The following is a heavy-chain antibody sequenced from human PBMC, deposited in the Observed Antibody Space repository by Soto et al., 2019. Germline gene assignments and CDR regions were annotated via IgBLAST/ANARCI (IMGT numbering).Heavy chain of an antibody. V-gene: IGHV3-11*01. CDR3: ASGGYNNWFDS. J-gene: IGHJ5*01. D-gene: IGHD3-16*01. Sequence: QVQLVESGGGLVKPGGSLRLSCAASGFTFSDYQMSWIRQAPGKGLEWVSYISSRGNSIYYADSVKGRFTISRDNAKNSLSLHMNSLRAEDSAIYYCASGGYNNWFDSWGQGTLVTVSS. CDR2: ISSRGNSI. CDR1: GFTFSDYQ.